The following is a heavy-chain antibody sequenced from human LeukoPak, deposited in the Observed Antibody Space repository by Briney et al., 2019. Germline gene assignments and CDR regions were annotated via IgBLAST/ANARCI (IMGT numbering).Heavy chain of an antibody. CDR1: GFTFSTYD. CDR3: ATDPRSFYYFDY. D-gene: IGHD2/OR15-2a*01. CDR2: IGTTGDT. J-gene: IGHJ4*02. V-gene: IGHV3-13*01. Sequence: TGGSLRLSCAASGFTFSTYDMHWVRQVTGKGLEWVSAIGTTGDTYYPGSVKGRFTISRENAKNSLYLQMNSLRAEDTAVYYCATDPRSFYYFDYWGQGTLVTVSS.